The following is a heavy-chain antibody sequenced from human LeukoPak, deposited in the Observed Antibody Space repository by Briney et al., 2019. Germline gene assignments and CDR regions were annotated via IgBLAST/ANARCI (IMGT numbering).Heavy chain of an antibody. J-gene: IGHJ4*02. D-gene: IGHD3-3*01. CDR1: GFTFSSYG. CDR3: AKDPRPPAGDFCDY. Sequence: GRSLRLSCAASGFTFSSYGMHWVRQAPGKGLEWVAVISYDGSNKYYADSVKGRFTISRDNSKNTLYLQMNSLRAEDTAVYYCAKDPRPPAGDFCDYWGQGTLVTVSS. CDR2: ISYDGSNK. V-gene: IGHV3-30*18.